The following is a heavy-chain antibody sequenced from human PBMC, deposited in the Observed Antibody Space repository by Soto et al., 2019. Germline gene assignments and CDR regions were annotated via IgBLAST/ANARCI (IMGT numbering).Heavy chain of an antibody. CDR2: IDRSGST. D-gene: IGHD1-1*01. V-gene: IGHV4-31*03. CDR1: GVSVSSGDYY. CDR3: ARDSGGNSEIYYGLDV. Sequence: QVQLQESGPGLVKPSQTLSLSCNVYGVSVSSGDYYWSWIRQHAGGGLEWIGYIDRSGSTYYKPSLRGRVIMSVDTSTNQIYLRLLSVTAADTAMYYCARDSGGNSEIYYGLDVWGHGTTVTVSS. J-gene: IGHJ6*02.